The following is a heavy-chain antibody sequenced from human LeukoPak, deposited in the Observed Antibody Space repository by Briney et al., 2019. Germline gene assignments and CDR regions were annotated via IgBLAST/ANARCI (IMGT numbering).Heavy chain of an antibody. J-gene: IGHJ4*02. CDR3: ARGSCRSISCYHDFDY. CDR1: GGSFNSYS. Sequence: SVKVSCKASGGSFNSYSVSWVRQAPGQGPEWMGRIIPILDAATYAQKFQGRVTITADKSTSTAFLELSSLRSDDTAVYYCARGSCRSISCYHDFDYWGQGTLVTVSS. CDR2: IIPILDAA. D-gene: IGHD2-2*01. V-gene: IGHV1-69*08.